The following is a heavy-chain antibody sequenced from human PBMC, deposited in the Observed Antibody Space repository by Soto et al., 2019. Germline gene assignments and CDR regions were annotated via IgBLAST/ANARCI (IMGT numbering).Heavy chain of an antibody. CDR2: ISYDGSNK. CDR3: ARDYQRYGMDV. V-gene: IGHV3-30-3*01. D-gene: IGHD1-20*01. J-gene: IGHJ6*02. Sequence: AGGSLRLSCAASGFTFSSYSMHWVRQAPGKGLEWVAVISYDGSNKYYADSVKGRFTISRDNSKNTLYLQMNSLRAEDTAVYYCARDYQRYGMDVWGQGTTVTVSS. CDR1: GFTFSSYS.